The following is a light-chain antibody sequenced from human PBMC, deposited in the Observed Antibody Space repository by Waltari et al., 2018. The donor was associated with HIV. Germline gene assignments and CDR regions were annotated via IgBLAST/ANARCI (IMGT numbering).Light chain of an antibody. CDR3: SSYTSSSRWV. CDR1: SSDVGGYNY. V-gene: IGLV2-14*03. Sequence: PGQAIIITCTRTSSDVGGYNYVSWYQQHPDKAPKLMIYDVSNRPSGVSNRFSGSKSGNTASLTISVLQAEDEADYYCSSYTSSSRWVFGGGTKLTVL. J-gene: IGLJ3*02. CDR2: DVS.